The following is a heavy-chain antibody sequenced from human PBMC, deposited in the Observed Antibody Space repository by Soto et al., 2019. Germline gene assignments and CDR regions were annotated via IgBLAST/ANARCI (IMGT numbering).Heavy chain of an antibody. J-gene: IGHJ5*02. V-gene: IGHV3-9*01. CDR1: GSTIDDYA. CDR2: IFWVGGGT. CDR3: GKDLGPGGLGS. D-gene: IGHD3-16*01. Sequence: EVQVVESGGGLVQPGGSLTLSCVVSGSTIDDYAMHWVRQVPGKGLEWVSGIFWVGGGTGYADSVKGRFTISRDRAKNFLSLPMDRLRIENPGVYYCGKDLGPGGLGSWGPGNPVTVSS.